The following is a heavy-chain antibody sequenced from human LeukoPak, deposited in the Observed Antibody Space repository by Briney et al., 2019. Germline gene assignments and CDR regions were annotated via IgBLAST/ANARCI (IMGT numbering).Heavy chain of an antibody. D-gene: IGHD2-2*01. CDR1: GFTFSNAW. CDR2: IKSKTDGGTT. CDR3: TTVLVCSSTSCLDY. Sequence: GGSLGLSCAASGFTFSNAWMNWVRQAPGKGLEWVGRIKSKTDGGTTDYAAPVKGRFTISRDDSKNTLYLQMNSLKTEDTAVYYCTTVLVCSSTSCLDYWGQGTLVTVSS. J-gene: IGHJ4*02. V-gene: IGHV3-15*01.